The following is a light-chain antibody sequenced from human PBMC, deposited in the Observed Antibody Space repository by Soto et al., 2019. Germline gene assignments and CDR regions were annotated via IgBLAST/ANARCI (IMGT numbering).Light chain of an antibody. CDR1: QSVSSKF. Sequence: EIVLTQSPGTLSLSPGERAALSCRASQSVSSKFLAGYQQTPGQAKRLLIYAASNRATGIPDRFSGSGSGTDFTLTISRLKPEDFAVYYCQQSGSSPPTFGQGTKVDIK. V-gene: IGKV3-20*01. J-gene: IGKJ1*01. CDR2: AAS. CDR3: QQSGSSPPT.